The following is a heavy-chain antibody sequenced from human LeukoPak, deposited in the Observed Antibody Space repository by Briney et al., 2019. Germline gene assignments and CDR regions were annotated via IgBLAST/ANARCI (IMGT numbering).Heavy chain of an antibody. CDR2: IYTSGST. V-gene: IGHV4-4*08. CDR1: GGSISSYY. J-gene: IGHJ5*02. Sequence: KSSETLSLTCTVSGGSISSYYWSWIRQPAGKGLEWIGHIYTSGSTNYNPSLKSRVTISVDTSKNQFSLKLSSVSAADTAVYYCARAPYYDSGAIDPWGQGTLVTVSS. D-gene: IGHD3-10*01. CDR3: ARAPYYDSGAIDP.